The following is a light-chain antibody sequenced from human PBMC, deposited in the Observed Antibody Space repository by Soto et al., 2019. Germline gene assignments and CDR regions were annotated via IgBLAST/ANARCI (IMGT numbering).Light chain of an antibody. CDR3: QSFDSGLAGWV. CDR1: RSTPGAGYD. Sequence: QSVLTHPPSVCVAAAHRVTISGSGSRSTPGAGYDVHWYQQLPGTAPKIIIYGNINRPSGVPHRFSGSKSGTSASLAITGLQAEDDADYYCQSFDSGLAGWVFGGGTQLTVL. V-gene: IGLV1-40*01. J-gene: IGLJ3*02. CDR2: GNI.